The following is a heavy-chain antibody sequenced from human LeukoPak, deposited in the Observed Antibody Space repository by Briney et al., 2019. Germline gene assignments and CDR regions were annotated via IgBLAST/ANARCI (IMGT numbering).Heavy chain of an antibody. Sequence: SETLSLTCTVSGGSISSGSYYWSWIRQPAGKGLEWIGRIYTSGSTNYNPSLKSRVTISVDTSKNQFSLKLSSVTAADTAVYYCARDPEYGGKGGIWFDPWGQGTLVTVSS. D-gene: IGHD4-23*01. J-gene: IGHJ5*02. V-gene: IGHV4-61*02. CDR3: ARDPEYGGKGGIWFDP. CDR1: GGSISSGSYY. CDR2: IYTSGST.